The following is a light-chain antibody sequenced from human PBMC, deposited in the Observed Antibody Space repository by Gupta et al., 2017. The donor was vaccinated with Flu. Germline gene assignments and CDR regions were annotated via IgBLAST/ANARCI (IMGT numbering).Light chain of an antibody. CDR3: QQVNNYPIT. Sequence: DIQLTQSPSFLSASVGDRVAITCRASQDISHNLAWYQEKPGEAPKLLIYAAYTLQGGVPSRFTGSGSGTEFTLTISGRQPEDFATYYCQQVNNYPITFGQGTXLDIK. CDR2: AAY. V-gene: IGKV1-9*01. J-gene: IGKJ5*01. CDR1: QDISHN.